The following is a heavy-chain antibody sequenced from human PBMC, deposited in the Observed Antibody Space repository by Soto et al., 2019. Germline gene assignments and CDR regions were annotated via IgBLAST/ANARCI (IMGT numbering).Heavy chain of an antibody. D-gene: IGHD6-19*01. V-gene: IGHV3-30-3*01. CDR3: AREEIELKAGWYYYYGMDV. CDR1: GFTFSSYA. Sequence: QVQLVESGGGVVQPGRSLRLSCAASGFTFSSYAMHWVRQAPGKGLEWVAVISYDGSNKYYADSVKGRFTISRDNSKNTLYLEMNSLRAEDTAVYYCAREEIELKAGWYYYYGMDVWGQGTTVTVSS. CDR2: ISYDGSNK. J-gene: IGHJ6*02.